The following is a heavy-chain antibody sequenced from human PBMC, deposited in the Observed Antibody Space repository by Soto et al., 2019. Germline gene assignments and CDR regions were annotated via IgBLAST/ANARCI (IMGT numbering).Heavy chain of an antibody. CDR3: ARDLIVDGTSSPNYNWFDP. J-gene: IGHJ5*02. D-gene: IGHD1-26*01. CDR2: IYYSGST. CDR1: GGSVFSSGHY. Sequence: SETLSLTCTVSGGSVFSSGHYWSWIRQPPGKGLEWIGYIYYSGSTNYNPSLKSRVTISIDTSKNQFSLKLSSVTAADTAVYYCARDLIVDGTSSPNYNWFDPWGQGTLVTVS. V-gene: IGHV4-61*08.